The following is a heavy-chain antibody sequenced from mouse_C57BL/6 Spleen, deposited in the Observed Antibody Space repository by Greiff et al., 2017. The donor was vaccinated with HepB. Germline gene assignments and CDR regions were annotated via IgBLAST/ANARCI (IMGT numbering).Heavy chain of an antibody. CDR1: GYAFSSYW. J-gene: IGHJ4*01. V-gene: IGHV1-80*01. CDR3: ARANNGGAMDY. D-gene: IGHD4-1*01. CDR2: IYPGDGDT. Sequence: LQESGAELVKPGASVKISCKASGYAFSSYWMNWVKQRPGKGLEWIGQIYPGDGDTNYNGKFKGKATLTADKSSSTAYMQPSSLTSEDSAVYCCARANNGGAMDYWGQGTSVTVSS.